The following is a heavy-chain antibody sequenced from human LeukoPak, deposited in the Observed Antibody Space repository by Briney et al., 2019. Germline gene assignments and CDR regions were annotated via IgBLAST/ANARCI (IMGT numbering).Heavy chain of an antibody. CDR1: GGSISSSRYY. V-gene: IGHV4-39*01. CDR2: ISYSGST. J-gene: IGHJ4*02. Sequence: PSETLSLTCTVSGGSISSSRYYWGRIRQPPGEGLEWIGSISYSGSTYYNPSLKSRVTISVDTSKNQFSLKLSSVTAADTAVYYCARHRSTVLGGTLRIFDYWGQGTLVTVS. D-gene: IGHD1-26*01. CDR3: ARHRSTVLGGTLRIFDY.